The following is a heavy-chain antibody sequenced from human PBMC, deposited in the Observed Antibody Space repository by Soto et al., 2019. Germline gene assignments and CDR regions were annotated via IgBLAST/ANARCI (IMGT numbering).Heavy chain of an antibody. CDR1: GYTFTSYY. J-gene: IGHJ6*02. Sequence: ASVKVSCKASGYTFTSYYMHWVRQAPGQGLEWMGIINPSGGSTSYAQKFQGRVTMTRDTSTSTVYMELSSLRSEDTAVYYFAREGGPPGTTGTTDYGMDVWGQGTTVTVS. CDR3: AREGGPPGTTGTTDYGMDV. V-gene: IGHV1-46*03. CDR2: INPSGGST. D-gene: IGHD1-1*01.